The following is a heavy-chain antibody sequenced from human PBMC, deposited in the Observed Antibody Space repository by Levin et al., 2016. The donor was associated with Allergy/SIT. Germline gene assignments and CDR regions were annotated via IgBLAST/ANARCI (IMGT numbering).Heavy chain of an antibody. V-gene: IGHV4-39*01. CDR2: LFYSGTT. Sequence: SETLSLTCTVSGGSISSSSYYWGWIRQPPGKGLEWIASLFYSGTTYYNPSLKSRVAISVDTSKNQFSLKLTSVTAADTAVYYCARRPYSSSWFPDYWYFDLWGRGTLVTVSS. J-gene: IGHJ2*01. CDR1: GGSISSSSYY. CDR3: ARRPYSSSWFPDYWYFDL. D-gene: IGHD6-13*01.